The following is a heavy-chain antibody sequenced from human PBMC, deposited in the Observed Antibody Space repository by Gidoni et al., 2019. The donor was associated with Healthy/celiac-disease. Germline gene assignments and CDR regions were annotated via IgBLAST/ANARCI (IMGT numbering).Heavy chain of an antibody. D-gene: IGHD3-10*01. Sequence: QVPLVQSGAEVKKPGASVKVSCKASGYTFTSYDINWVRQATGQGLEWMGWMNPNSGNTGYAQKFQGRVTMTRNTSISTAYMELSSLRSEDTAVYYCARGLPRGGSYYRRRADRTTYYFDYWGQGTLVTVSS. CDR1: GYTFTSYD. V-gene: IGHV1-8*01. CDR3: ARGLPRGGSYYRRRADRTTYYFDY. J-gene: IGHJ4*02. CDR2: MNPNSGNT.